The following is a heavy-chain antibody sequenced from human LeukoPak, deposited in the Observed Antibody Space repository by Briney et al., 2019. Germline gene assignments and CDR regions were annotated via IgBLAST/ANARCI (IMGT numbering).Heavy chain of an antibody. CDR3: AKSRGSYWVPEFDY. V-gene: IGHV3-23*01. CDR2: ISDSGGRT. D-gene: IGHD1-26*01. J-gene: IGHJ4*02. CDR1: GFTFSSYA. Sequence: GGSLRLSCAASGFTFSSYAMSWVRQAPGKGLEWVSAISDSGGRTHYADSVRGRFTMSRDNSKKTLYLQMNSLRAEDTAIYYCAKSRGSYWVPEFDYWGQGTLVTVSS.